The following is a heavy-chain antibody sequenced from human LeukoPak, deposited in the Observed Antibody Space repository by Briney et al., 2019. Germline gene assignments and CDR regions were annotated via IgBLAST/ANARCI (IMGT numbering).Heavy chain of an antibody. CDR3: ARYCTSTTCILRGFDY. CDR1: GYSFTSGHY. J-gene: IGHJ4*02. D-gene: IGHD2-2*01. CDR2: IYHTGSA. V-gene: IGHV4-38-2*01. Sequence: MSSETLSLTRSVSGYSFTSGHYWGWIRQPPGKGLEWIANIYHTGSAHYNPSLKSRVTISVDTSKSQFSLKLSSVTAADTAVYYCARYCTSTTCILRGFDYWGQGTLVTVSS.